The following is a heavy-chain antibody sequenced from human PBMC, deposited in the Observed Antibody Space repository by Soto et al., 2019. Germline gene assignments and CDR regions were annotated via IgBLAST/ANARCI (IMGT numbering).Heavy chain of an antibody. D-gene: IGHD2-8*01. CDR2: IYYSGNT. J-gene: IGHJ5*02. CDR3: AREGCSNADRPGRFDP. CDR1: GDSISSRTYY. Sequence: SETLSLTCTVSGDSISSRTYYWSWIRQNTGKGLEWIGYIYYSGNTYYNPSLKSRVTISVDTSNNQFSLKLRSVTAADTAVYYCAREGCSNADRPGRFDPSGQGALVTGSS. V-gene: IGHV4-31*03.